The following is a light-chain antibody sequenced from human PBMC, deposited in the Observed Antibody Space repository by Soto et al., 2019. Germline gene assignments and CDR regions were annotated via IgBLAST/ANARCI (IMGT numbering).Light chain of an antibody. V-gene: IGKV3-15*01. Sequence: EIVMTQSPATLSVSPGERATLSCRASQSVSSNLAWYQQKPGQAPRLLIYGASTRATGIPGRFSGSGSGTEFTLTISRLQSEDFAVYYCQQYDNWLTFGGGTKVEIK. J-gene: IGKJ4*01. CDR1: QSVSSN. CDR2: GAS. CDR3: QQYDNWLT.